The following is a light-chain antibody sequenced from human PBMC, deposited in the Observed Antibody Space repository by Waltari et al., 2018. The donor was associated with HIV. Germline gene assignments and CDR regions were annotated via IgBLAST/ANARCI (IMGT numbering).Light chain of an antibody. V-gene: IGLV2-14*01. Sequence: SALPHPASVSGSPGQTTTITCMASRYNNGGFTYVPWCQDHPGNAPNVVMYELNPRPSGVLLSYAGSKTGNTVSVTISGLQIENEVDYYCSSNTDSSTALFGGG. J-gene: IGLJ2*01. CDR1: RYNNGGFTY. CDR2: ELN. CDR3: SSNTDSSTAL.